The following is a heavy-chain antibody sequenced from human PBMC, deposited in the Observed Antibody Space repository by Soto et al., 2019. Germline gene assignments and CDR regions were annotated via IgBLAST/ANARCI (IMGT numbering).Heavy chain of an antibody. V-gene: IGHV4-59*01. D-gene: IGHD5-12*01. Sequence: QVQLQESGPGLVKPSETLSLTCTVSGGSISSYYWSWIRQPPGKGLEWIGYIYYSGSTNYNPSLKSRVTISVDTSKNQFSLKLSSVTAADTAVYYCARDPGDGYNYWIFGGAFDIWGQGTMVTVSS. CDR3: ARDPGDGYNYWIFGGAFDI. CDR2: IYYSGST. CDR1: GGSISSYY. J-gene: IGHJ3*02.